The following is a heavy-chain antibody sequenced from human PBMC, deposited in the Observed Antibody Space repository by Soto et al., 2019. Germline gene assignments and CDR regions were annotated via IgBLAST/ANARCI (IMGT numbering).Heavy chain of an antibody. V-gene: IGHV6-1*01. CDR1: GDSVSSNSAA. CDR3: AGDTSSGTYFHS. CDR2: TYYRSMWFY. D-gene: IGHD6-25*01. J-gene: IGHJ4*01. Sequence: SQTLSLTCAISGDSVSSNSAAWSWVRQSPSRGLEWLGRTYYRSMWFYDYAGSVKGRITINPDTSKNQFSLQLNSVTPDDTAVYYCAGDTSSGTYFHSWGDANLVTV.